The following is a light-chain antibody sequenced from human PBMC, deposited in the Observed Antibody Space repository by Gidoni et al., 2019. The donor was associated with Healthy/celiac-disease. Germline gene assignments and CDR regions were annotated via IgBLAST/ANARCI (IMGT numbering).Light chain of an antibody. CDR3: QQYDNLHPGALT. V-gene: IGKV1-33*01. Sequence: IQMTHSLFSLSASVGDRVTSTCHASQDISNYLNLYQQKPGNAPKLLVYDASNLETGVPTSFSGSGAGTDFTFTISSMQPEDIATYYCQQYDNLHPGALTFGGGTKVEIK. CDR1: QDISNY. CDR2: DAS. J-gene: IGKJ4*01.